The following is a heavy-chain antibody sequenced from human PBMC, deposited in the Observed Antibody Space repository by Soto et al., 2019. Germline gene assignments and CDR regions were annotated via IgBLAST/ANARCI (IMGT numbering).Heavy chain of an antibody. Sequence: ASVKVSCKASESTFMNYYISWVRQATGQGLEWMGWMNPNSGNTGYALKFQGRVSMTRNTSIYTVYLELSSLASDDTAVYYCVRMASSGTLNWFDPWGQGTLVTVSS. V-gene: IGHV1-8*01. CDR1: ESTFMNYY. J-gene: IGHJ5*02. CDR3: VRMASSGTLNWFDP. D-gene: IGHD1-1*01. CDR2: MNPNSGNT.